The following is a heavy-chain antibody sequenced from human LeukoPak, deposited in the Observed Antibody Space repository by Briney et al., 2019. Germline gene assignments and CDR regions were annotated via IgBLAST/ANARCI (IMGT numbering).Heavy chain of an antibody. V-gene: IGHV3-23*01. D-gene: IGHD2-21*02. Sequence: PGGSLRLACAASGLTFRIYGMSSRRQARGNGLGWVSAIRGSGAQTFYADSVHGRFTISRDNPKNTLYLKMNSLRAEDTAVYYCAKSLPYEVYCSGDCPYHFDHWGRGTMVTVSS. J-gene: IGHJ4*02. CDR1: GLTFRIYG. CDR3: AKSLPYEVYCSGDCPYHFDH. CDR2: IRGSGAQT.